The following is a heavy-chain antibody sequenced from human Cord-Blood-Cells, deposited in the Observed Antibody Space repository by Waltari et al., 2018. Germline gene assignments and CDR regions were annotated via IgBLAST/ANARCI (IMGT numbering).Heavy chain of an antibody. V-gene: IGHV3-33*01. CDR1: GFTFSSYG. J-gene: IGHJ4*02. CDR3: ARDGGIAARPDY. Sequence: QVQLVESGGGVVQPGRSLRLSCAASGFTFSSYGMHWVRQAPGKGLEWVAVIGYDGSNKYYADSVKGRFTISRDNSKNTLYLQMNSLRAEDTAVYYCARDGGIAARPDYWGQGTLVTVSS. CDR2: IGYDGSNK. D-gene: IGHD6-6*01.